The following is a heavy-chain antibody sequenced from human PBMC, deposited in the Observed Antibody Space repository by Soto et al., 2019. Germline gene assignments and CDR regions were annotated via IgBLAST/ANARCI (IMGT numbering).Heavy chain of an antibody. CDR1: GASISSDNW. V-gene: IGHV4-4*02. J-gene: IGHJ4*02. D-gene: IGHD1-26*01. CDR3: ARKMTGSHFDY. CDR2: IYHSGAT. Sequence: SETLSLTCAVSGASISSDNWWSWVRQPPGKGLECIGEIYHSGATNYNASLESRVAMSVDKSKNQFTLKLSSVTAADTAVYFCARKMTGSHFDYWGQGTLVTVSS.